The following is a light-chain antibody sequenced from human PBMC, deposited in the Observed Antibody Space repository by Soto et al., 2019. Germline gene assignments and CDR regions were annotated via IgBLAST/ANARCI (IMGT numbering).Light chain of an antibody. Sequence: SYELKQPPSVSVSPGQTAKITCSGDELPNKYVYWYQQKSGQAPVLVIYEDTKRLSGIPERYSASSLGTLATLTISGAQVEDEADFYCYSFDRGGNRVFGGGTKLTVL. CDR2: EDT. J-gene: IGLJ3*02. V-gene: IGLV3-10*01. CDR1: ELPNKY. CDR3: YSFDRGGNRV.